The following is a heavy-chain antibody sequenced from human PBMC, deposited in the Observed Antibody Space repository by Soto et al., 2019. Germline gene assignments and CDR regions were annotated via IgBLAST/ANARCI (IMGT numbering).Heavy chain of an antibody. CDR1: RYNLAAFW. Sequence: GESMKSSGKGSRYNLAAFWIAWVRQMPGKGLELMGIIYPSDSDTRYRPSFQGQVTISADKSISSAYLQWSSLRASDTAMYYFLIRGVSTRTFDYWGQGNPLTVSS. CDR3: LIRGVSTRTFDY. J-gene: IGHJ4*02. CDR2: IYPSDSDT. D-gene: IGHD3-3*01. V-gene: IGHV5-51*01.